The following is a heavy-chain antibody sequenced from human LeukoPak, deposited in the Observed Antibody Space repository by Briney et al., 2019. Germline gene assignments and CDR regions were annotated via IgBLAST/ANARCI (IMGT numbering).Heavy chain of an antibody. J-gene: IGHJ4*02. CDR3: ARDHPIFGVVILGRGSTFDY. V-gene: IGHV3-23*01. D-gene: IGHD3-3*01. CDR1: GFTFSSYA. Sequence: GGSLRLSCAASGFTFSSYAMSWVRQAPGKGLEWVSAISGSGGSTYYADSVKGRFTISRDNSKNTLYLQMNSLRAEDTAVYYCARDHPIFGVVILGRGSTFDYWGQGTLVTVSS. CDR2: ISGSGGST.